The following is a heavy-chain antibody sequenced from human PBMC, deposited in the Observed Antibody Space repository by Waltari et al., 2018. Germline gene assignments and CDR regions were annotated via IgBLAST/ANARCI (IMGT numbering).Heavy chain of an antibody. V-gene: IGHV3-30*02. CDR2: IRYDGSNK. D-gene: IGHD6-13*01. Sequence: QVQLVESGGGVVQPGGSLRLSCAASGFTFSSYGMLWVRQAPGKGLEWVAFIRYDGSNKYYADSVKGRFTISRDNSKNTLYLQMNSLRAEDTAVYYCANRAAAAGNFDYWGQGTLVTVSS. J-gene: IGHJ4*02. CDR3: ANRAAAAGNFDY. CDR1: GFTFSSYG.